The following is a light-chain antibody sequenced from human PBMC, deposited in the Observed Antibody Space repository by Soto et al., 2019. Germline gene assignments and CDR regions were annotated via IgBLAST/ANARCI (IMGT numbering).Light chain of an antibody. CDR3: QVWDSSLVV. CDR1: NIGSKN. Sequence: SYELTQALSVSVAVGQTARITCGGNNIGSKNVHWYQQKPGQAPVVVIYRVTNRPSGIPERFSGSSSGNTATVTSSRAQAGVEADYYCQVWDSSLVVFGGGTQLTVL. J-gene: IGLJ2*01. V-gene: IGLV3-9*01. CDR2: RVT.